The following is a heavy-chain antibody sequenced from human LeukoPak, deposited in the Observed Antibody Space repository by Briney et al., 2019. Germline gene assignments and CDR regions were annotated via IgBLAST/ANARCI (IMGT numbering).Heavy chain of an antibody. Sequence: PGGSLRLSCAASGFTFSGHWMYWLRQAPGKGLAWVSRINGDGSVTNYTGSVKGRFTISRDNAKNIVYLQMHSLGEHDTAKYYCARDLNWGQVDLWGQGTLVAVSS. CDR3: ARDLNWGQVDL. V-gene: IGHV3-74*01. CDR1: GFTFSGHW. D-gene: IGHD7-27*01. CDR2: INGDGSVT. J-gene: IGHJ5*02.